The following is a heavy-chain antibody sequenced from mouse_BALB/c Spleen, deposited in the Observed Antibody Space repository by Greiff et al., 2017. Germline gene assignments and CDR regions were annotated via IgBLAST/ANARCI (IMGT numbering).Heavy chain of an antibody. CDR2: INPGSGGT. CDR3: ARQLGLRFDY. CDR1: GYAFTNYL. J-gene: IGHJ2*01. Sequence: VQLQQSGAELVRPGTSVKVSCKASGYAFTNYLIEWVKQRPGQGLEWIGVINPGSGGTNYNEKFKGKATLTADKSSSTAYMQLSSLTSDDSAVYFCARQLGLRFDYWGQGTTLTVSS. V-gene: IGHV1-54*01. D-gene: IGHD3-1*01.